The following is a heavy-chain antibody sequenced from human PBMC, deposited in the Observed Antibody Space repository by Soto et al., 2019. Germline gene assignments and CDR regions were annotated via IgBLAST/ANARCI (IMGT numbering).Heavy chain of an antibody. J-gene: IGHJ6*02. CDR3: AKDTAVAGDYYYGMDV. CDR1: GFTFSSYA. V-gene: IGHV3-23*01. D-gene: IGHD6-19*01. Sequence: GGSLRLSCAASGFTFSSYAMSWVRQAPGKGLEWVSAISGSGGSTYYADSVKGRFTISRDNSKNTLYLQMNSLRAEDTAVYYYAKDTAVAGDYYYGMDVWGQGTTVTVS. CDR2: ISGSGGST.